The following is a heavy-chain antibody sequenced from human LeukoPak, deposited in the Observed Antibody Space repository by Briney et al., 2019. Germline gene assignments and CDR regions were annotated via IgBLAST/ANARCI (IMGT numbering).Heavy chain of an antibody. Sequence: PSETLSLTCTVSGGSISSYYWSWIRQPPGKGLEWIGYIYHSGSTYYNPSLKSRVTISVDRSKNQFSLKLSSVTAADTAVYYCARMTYQLLSYWGQGTLVTVSS. J-gene: IGHJ4*02. CDR2: IYHSGST. D-gene: IGHD2-2*01. CDR3: ARMTYQLLSY. V-gene: IGHV4-59*12. CDR1: GGSISSYY.